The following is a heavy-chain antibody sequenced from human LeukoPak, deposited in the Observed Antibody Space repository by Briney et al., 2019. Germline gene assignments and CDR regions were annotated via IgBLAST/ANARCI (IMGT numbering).Heavy chain of an antibody. CDR3: AKAGGFSGSYD. J-gene: IGHJ4*02. V-gene: IGHV3-53*01. CDR1: GFTFSSYS. CDR2: IYSDGKT. D-gene: IGHD1-26*01. Sequence: GGSLRLSCAASGFTFSSYSMNWVRQAPGKGLEWVSVIYSDGKTDYADSVKGRFTISRDNSKNTLYLQMNSLRAEDTAVYYCAKAGGFSGSYDWGQGTLVAVSS.